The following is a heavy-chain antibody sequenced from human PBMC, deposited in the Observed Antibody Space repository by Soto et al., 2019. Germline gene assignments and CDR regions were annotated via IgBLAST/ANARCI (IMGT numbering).Heavy chain of an antibody. CDR2: ISGSGRST. CDR3: ARDFKDYDFWSGYYTSFDY. Sequence: PGGSLRLSCAASGFTFGSYAMGWVRQAPGKELEWVSVISGSGRSTYYADSVKGRFTISRENSNNTLYLQMNSLRAEDTAVYYCARDFKDYDFWSGYYTSFDYWGQGTQVTVSS. V-gene: IGHV3-23*01. CDR1: GFTFGSYA. D-gene: IGHD3-3*01. J-gene: IGHJ4*02.